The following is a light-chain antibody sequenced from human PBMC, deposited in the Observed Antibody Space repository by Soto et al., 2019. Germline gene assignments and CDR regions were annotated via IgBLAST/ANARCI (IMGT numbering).Light chain of an antibody. J-gene: IGLJ1*01. V-gene: IGLV2-23*03. CDR1: SSDVGSYNL. CDR2: EGS. Sequence: QSALTQPASVSGSPGQSITISCTGTSSDVGSYNLVSWYQQHQGKAPKLMIYEGSKRPSGVSNRFSGSKSGTTASLTISGLQAEDEADYYCCSYAGSSTFGVFGNGTKLTVL. CDR3: CSYAGSSTFGV.